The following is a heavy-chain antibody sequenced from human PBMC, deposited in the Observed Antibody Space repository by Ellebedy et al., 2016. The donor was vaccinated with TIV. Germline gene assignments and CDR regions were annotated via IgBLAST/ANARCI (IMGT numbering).Heavy chain of an antibody. CDR3: ARVESIAARYYYYYYMDV. J-gene: IGHJ6*03. D-gene: IGHD6-6*01. Sequence: GESLKISXAASGFTFSSYWMSWVRQAPGKGLEWVANIKQDGSEKYYVDSVKGRFTISRDNAKNSLYLQMNSLRAEDTAVYYCARVESIAARYYYYYYMDVWGKGTTVTVSS. CDR2: IKQDGSEK. CDR1: GFTFSSYW. V-gene: IGHV3-7*02.